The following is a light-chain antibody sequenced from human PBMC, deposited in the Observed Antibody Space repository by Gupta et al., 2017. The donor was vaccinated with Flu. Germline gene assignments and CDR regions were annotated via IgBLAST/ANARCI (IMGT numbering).Light chain of an antibody. J-gene: IGLJ3*02. CDR3: VLVIGNAIWM. CDR2: NTD. V-gene: IGLV8-61*01. Sequence: QTVVTQEPSVSVSHGGTVTLTCGLNSGPVSTSNYPSCYQQTPGQAPRTLIYNTDTRSSGVPDRFSGSILGNKAAITITGAQSDDESDYYCVLVIGNAIWMFGGGTKLTVL. CDR1: SGPVSTSNY.